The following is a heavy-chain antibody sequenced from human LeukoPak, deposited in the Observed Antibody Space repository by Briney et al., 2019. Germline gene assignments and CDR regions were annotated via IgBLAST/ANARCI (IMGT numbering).Heavy chain of an antibody. V-gene: IGHV4-4*07. D-gene: IGHD1-26*01. J-gene: IGHJ4*02. CDR1: GGSITSYF. Sequence: SETLFLTCTVSGGSITSYFWSWIRQPAGKGLEWIGRIYTSGGTDYNPSLKSRVTMSLDTSKNQFSLKLSSVTAADTAVYYCARDRGSYQGLFDYWGQGTLVTVSS. CDR2: IYTSGGT. CDR3: ARDRGSYQGLFDY.